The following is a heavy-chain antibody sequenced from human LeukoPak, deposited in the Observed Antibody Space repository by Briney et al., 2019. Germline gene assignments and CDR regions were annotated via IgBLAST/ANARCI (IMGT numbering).Heavy chain of an antibody. D-gene: IGHD1-26*01. V-gene: IGHV5-51*01. CDR3: ARNSGTENNFDY. J-gene: IGHJ4*02. Sequence: PGESLKISCKGSGYSFINYWIGWVRQMPGEGLEWMGIIYPGESNTRYSPSFQGQVTISADKSTSTAYLQWSSLKASDTAMYYCARNSGTENNFDYWGQGTLVIVSS. CDR1: GYSFINYW. CDR2: IYPGESNT.